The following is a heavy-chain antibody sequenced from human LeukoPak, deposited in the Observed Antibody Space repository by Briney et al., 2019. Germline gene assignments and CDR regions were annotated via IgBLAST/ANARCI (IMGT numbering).Heavy chain of an antibody. Sequence: KASETLSLTCAVYGGSFSGYYWSWIRQPPGKGLEWIGEINHSGSTNYNPSLKSRVTISVDTSKNQFSLKLNSVTAADTAVYYCARHRLDWLLRYWYFDLWGRGTLVTVSS. CDR1: GGSFSGYY. CDR2: INHSGST. D-gene: IGHD3-9*01. J-gene: IGHJ2*01. CDR3: ARHRLDWLLRYWYFDL. V-gene: IGHV4-34*01.